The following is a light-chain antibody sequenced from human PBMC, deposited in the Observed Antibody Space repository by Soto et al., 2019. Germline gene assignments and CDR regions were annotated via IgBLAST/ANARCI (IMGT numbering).Light chain of an antibody. V-gene: IGKV1-33*01. J-gene: IGKJ4*01. CDR2: DAS. Sequence: DIQMTQSPSSLSASVGDRVTITCQASQDISNYLNWYQQKQGKAPKLLIYDASNLETGVPSRFSGSGSGTDFTFTISRRQPEDIATYYCQQYDNLPLTFGGGTKVEIK. CDR3: QQYDNLPLT. CDR1: QDISNY.